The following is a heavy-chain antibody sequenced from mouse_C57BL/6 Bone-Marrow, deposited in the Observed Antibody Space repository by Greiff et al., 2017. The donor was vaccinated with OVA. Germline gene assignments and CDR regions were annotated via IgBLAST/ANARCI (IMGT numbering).Heavy chain of an antibody. CDR3: AGRDYEGYFDV. V-gene: IGHV12-3*01. Sequence: VKLQESGPGLVKPSQSLFLTCSITGFPITSGYYWIWIRQSPGKPLEWMGYITHSGETFYNPSLPSPISITRETSKNQFFLQLNSVTTEDTAMYYCAGRDYEGYFDVWGTGTTVTVSS. J-gene: IGHJ1*03. CDR1: GFPITSGYY. CDR2: ITHSGET. D-gene: IGHD2-4*01.